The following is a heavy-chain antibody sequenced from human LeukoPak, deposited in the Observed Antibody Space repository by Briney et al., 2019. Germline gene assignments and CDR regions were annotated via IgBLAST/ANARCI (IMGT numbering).Heavy chain of an antibody. J-gene: IGHJ4*02. CDR1: GFTVSSNY. Sequence: PGGSLRLSSAASGFTVSSNYTSWVRQAPGKGLEWVSVIYSGGSTYYADSVKGRFTISRDNSKNTLYLQMNSLRAEDTAVYYCARGGYSYPYPAYYFDYWGQGTLVTVSS. D-gene: IGHD5-18*01. V-gene: IGHV3-66*02. CDR3: ARGGYSYPYPAYYFDY. CDR2: IYSGGST.